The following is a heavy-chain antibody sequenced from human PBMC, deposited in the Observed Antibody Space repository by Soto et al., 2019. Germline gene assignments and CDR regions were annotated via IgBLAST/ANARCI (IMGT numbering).Heavy chain of an antibody. J-gene: IGHJ5*02. Sequence: KASETLSLTCTVSGGSISSSSYYWGWIRQPPGKGLEWIGSIYYSGSTYYNPSLKSRVTISVDTSKNQFSLKLSSVTAADTAVYYCARWLTGVVSGDWFDPWAQGTLVTVSS. CDR3: ARWLTGVVSGDWFDP. CDR1: GGSISSSSYY. V-gene: IGHV4-39*01. CDR2: IYYSGST. D-gene: IGHD7-27*01.